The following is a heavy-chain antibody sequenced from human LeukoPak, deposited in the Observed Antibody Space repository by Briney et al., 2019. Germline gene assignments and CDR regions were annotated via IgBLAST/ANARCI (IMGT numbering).Heavy chain of an antibody. J-gene: IGHJ4*02. CDR3: ATRKDIVVVPAAPFDY. CDR1: GGSISSGGYY. D-gene: IGHD2-2*01. Sequence: PSETLSLTCTVSGGSISSGGYYWSWIRQPPGKGLEWIGSIYYSGSTYYNPSLKSRVTISVDTSKNQFSLKLSSVTAADTAVYYCATRKDIVVVPAAPFDYWGQGTLVTVSS. CDR2: IYYSGST. V-gene: IGHV4-39*01.